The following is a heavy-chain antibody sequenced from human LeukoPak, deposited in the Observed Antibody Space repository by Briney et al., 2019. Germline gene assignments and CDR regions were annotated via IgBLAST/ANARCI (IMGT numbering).Heavy chain of an antibody. CDR3: AKDLDIVAASGHYYGMDV. CDR1: GFTFRSYG. V-gene: IGHV3-30*18. Sequence: GGSLRHSCVASGFTFRSYGIHWVRQAPGKGLEWVAVISSDESNKSYADSVKGRFTISRDNSENTLYLQMNSLRPEDTAVYYCAKDLDIVAASGHYYGMDVWGQGTTVTVSS. CDR2: ISSDESNK. D-gene: IGHD5-12*01. J-gene: IGHJ6*02.